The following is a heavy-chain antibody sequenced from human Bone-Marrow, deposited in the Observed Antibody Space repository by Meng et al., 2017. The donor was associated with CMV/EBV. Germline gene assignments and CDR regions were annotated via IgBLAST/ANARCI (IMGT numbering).Heavy chain of an antibody. V-gene: IGHV3-30*14. J-gene: IGHJ3*02. D-gene: IGHD3-16*01. CDR3: ARDHPHYVWTFEI. CDR1: GFIFSFYG. Sequence: GESLKISCAASGFIFSFYGMQGVRRAPGKGLEWVAFISYDGSDKYYAESVRGRFTISRDNSKNTLYLQMNSLRAEDTAVYYCARDHPHYVWTFEIWGQGTMVTVSS. CDR2: ISYDGSDK.